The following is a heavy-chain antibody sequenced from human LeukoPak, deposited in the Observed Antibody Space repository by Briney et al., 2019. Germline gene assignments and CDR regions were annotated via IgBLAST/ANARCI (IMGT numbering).Heavy chain of an antibody. CDR2: ISGSGGST. J-gene: IGHJ5*02. CDR3: AKAFYTSGWYSPFDP. D-gene: IGHD6-19*01. CDR1: GFTFSSYA. Sequence: GGSLRLSCAASGFTFSSYAMSWVRQAPGKGLECVSGISGSGGSTDYADSVKGRFTISRDNSKNTLYLQMNSLRAEDTAVYYCAKAFYTSGWYSPFDPWGQATLVTVSS. V-gene: IGHV3-23*01.